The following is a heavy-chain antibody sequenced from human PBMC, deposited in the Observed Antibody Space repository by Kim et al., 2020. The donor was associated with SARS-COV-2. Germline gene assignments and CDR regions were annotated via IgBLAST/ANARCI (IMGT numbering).Heavy chain of an antibody. CDR1: GFIVSTNY. Sequence: GGSLRLSCAVSGFIVSTNYVSWVRQAPGKGLEWVSVIYFDGSPFYADSVKGRFTISRDSSKNTLFLEMNSLRDEDTAVYYCARGGTKVAHDYWGQGTLVTVSS. J-gene: IGHJ4*02. D-gene: IGHD4-4*01. CDR2: IYFDGSP. V-gene: IGHV3-53*01. CDR3: ARGGTKVAHDY.